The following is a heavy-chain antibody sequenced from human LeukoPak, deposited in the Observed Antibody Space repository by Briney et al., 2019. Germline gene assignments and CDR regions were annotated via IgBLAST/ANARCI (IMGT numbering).Heavy chain of an antibody. CDR3: ASSGGYYFDY. J-gene: IGHJ4*02. CDR1: GGSISSYY. CDR2: IYYSGST. V-gene: IGHV4-59*01. Sequence: SETLPLTCTVSGGSISSYYLSWIRQPPGKGLEWIGCIYYSGSTNYNPSLKSRVTISVDTSKNQFSLKLSSVTAADTAVYYCASSGGYYFDYWGQGTLFTVSS.